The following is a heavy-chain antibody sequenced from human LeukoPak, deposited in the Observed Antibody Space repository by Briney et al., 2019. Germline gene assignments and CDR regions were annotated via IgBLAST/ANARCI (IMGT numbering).Heavy chain of an antibody. V-gene: IGHV3-66*01. D-gene: IGHD2-2*01. CDR3: ARGHYSNRL. CDR1: GFTVSSKY. CDR2: IYIDGGT. Sequence: EGSLRLPCAASGFTVSSKYMSWVRQAPGKGLEWVSVIYIDGGTYYADSVKGRFTISRDNSKNTLLLQMNSLRAEDTAVYYCARGHYSNRLGGQGTLVTVPS. J-gene: IGHJ4*02.